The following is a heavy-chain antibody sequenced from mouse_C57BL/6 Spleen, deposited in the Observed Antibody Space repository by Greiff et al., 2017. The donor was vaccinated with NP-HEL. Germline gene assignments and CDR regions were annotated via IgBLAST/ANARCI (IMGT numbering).Heavy chain of an antibody. J-gene: IGHJ1*03. V-gene: IGHV1-52*01. CDR1: GYTFTSYW. D-gene: IGHD2-4*01. CDR2: IDPSDSET. CDR3: ARSALPDYDKGWYFDV. Sequence: QVQLQQPGAELVRPGSSVKLSCKASGYTFTSYWMHWVKQRPIQGLEWIGNIDPSDSETHYNQKFKDKATLTVDKSSSTAYMQLSSLTSEDSAVYYCARSALPDYDKGWYFDVWGTGTTVTVSS.